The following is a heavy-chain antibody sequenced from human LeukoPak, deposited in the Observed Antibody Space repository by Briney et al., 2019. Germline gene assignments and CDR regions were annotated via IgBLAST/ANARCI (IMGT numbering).Heavy chain of an antibody. CDR3: AKDQGDSSGYYYKY. J-gene: IGHJ4*02. D-gene: IGHD3-22*01. CDR1: GFTFSSYA. Sequence: GGSLRLSCAASGFTFSSYAMSWVRQAPGKGLKWVSAISGSGGSTYYADSVKGRFTISRDNSKNTLYLQMNSLRAEDTAVYYCAKDQGDSSGYYYKYWGQGTLVTVSS. V-gene: IGHV3-23*01. CDR2: ISGSGGST.